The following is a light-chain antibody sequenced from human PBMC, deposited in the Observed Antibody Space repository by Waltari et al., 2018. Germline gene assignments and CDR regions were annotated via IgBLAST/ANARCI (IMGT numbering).Light chain of an antibody. CDR2: LGS. V-gene: IGKV2-28*01. J-gene: IGKJ1*01. CDR1: QSLLYTDEYNY. CDR3: MQALQTPWT. Sequence: DIVMTPSPLSLSVTPGAPASISCRSGQSLLYTDEYNYLDWYQQKPGQSPQLLIYLGSNRASGVPERFSGSGSGTDFTLEITRVEAEDVAVYYCMQALQTPWTFGQGTRLEIK.